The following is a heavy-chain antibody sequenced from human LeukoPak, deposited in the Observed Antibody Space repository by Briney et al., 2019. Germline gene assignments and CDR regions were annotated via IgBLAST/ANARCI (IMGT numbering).Heavy chain of an antibody. V-gene: IGHV4-34*01. J-gene: IGHJ4*02. CDR3: ARNRAFNYYGSGSYSYYFDY. CDR2: IYESGTT. Sequence: SETLSLTCAVYGESLNSYYWSWVRQPPGEGLEWIGEIYESGTTEYNPSLKSRVTISVDTSKNQFSLKLSSVTAADTAVYYCARNRAFNYYGSGSYSYYFDYWGQGTLVTVSS. CDR1: GESLNSYY. D-gene: IGHD3-10*01.